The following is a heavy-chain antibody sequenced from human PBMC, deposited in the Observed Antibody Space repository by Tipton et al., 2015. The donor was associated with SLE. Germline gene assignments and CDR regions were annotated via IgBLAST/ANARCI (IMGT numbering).Heavy chain of an antibody. V-gene: IGHV3-9*01. D-gene: IGHD3-22*01. CDR3: SKGDSSGYKKIDN. Sequence: SLRLSCAASGFTFDDYAMHWVRQAPGKGLEWVSGINWNSGTIVYADSVEGRFTISRDNAKNSAYLQMNSLRPEDTAFYYCSKGDSSGYKKIDNWGRGTLVTVSS. J-gene: IGHJ4*02. CDR2: INWNSGTI. CDR1: GFTFDDYA.